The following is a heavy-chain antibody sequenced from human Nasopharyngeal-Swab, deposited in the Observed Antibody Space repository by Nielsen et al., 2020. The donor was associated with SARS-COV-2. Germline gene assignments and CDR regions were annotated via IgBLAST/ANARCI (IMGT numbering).Heavy chain of an antibody. J-gene: IGHJ4*02. CDR2: IDTDGNSI. V-gene: IGHV3-74*01. CDR1: GFTFSSYW. CDR3: ARDAPAHYGAFY. D-gene: IGHD4-17*01. Sequence: GGSLRLSCAASGFTFSSYWMRWVRQAPGTGLVWVSRIDTDGNSIVYADFVHGRFTISRDSAKDTLYLQMDSLRGEDTAVYYCARDAPAHYGAFYWGRGTLVTVSS.